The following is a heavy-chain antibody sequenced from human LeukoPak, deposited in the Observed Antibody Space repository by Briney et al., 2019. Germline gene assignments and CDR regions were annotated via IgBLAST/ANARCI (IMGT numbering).Heavy chain of an antibody. J-gene: IGHJ4*02. CDR2: ISPTGAST. Sequence: GGSLRLSCAASTFTFSRYAMAWVRQAPGKGLEWVSAISPTGASTYYADSVKGRFTISRDNSKNTLSLEMNSLRAEDTAVYYCAKGAYDYVEIGYFDHWGQGTLVTVSS. V-gene: IGHV3-23*01. D-gene: IGHD5-12*01. CDR3: AKGAYDYVEIGYFDH. CDR1: TFTFSRYA.